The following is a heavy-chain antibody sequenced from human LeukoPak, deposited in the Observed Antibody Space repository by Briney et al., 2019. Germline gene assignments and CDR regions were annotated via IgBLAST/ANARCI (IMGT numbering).Heavy chain of an antibody. D-gene: IGHD1-26*01. CDR2: ISSSSSYI. CDR3: ASLCGSYRFEIVDY. V-gene: IGHV3-21*01. Sequence: GGSLRLSCAASGFTFSSYSMNWVRQAPGKGLEWVSSISSSSSYIYYADSVKGRFTISRDNTKNSLYLQMNSLRAEDTAVYYCASLCGSYRFEIVDYWGQGTLVTVSS. J-gene: IGHJ4*02. CDR1: GFTFSSYS.